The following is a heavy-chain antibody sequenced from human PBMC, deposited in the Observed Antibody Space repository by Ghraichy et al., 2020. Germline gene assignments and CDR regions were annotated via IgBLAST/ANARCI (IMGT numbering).Heavy chain of an antibody. CDR1: GYTFTSYD. CDR3: ARGFYSNYGYYYYGMDV. D-gene: IGHD4-11*01. V-gene: IGHV1-8*01. Sequence: ASVKVSCKASGYTFTSYDINWVRQATGQGLEWMGWMNPNSGNTGYAQKFQGRVTMTRNTSISTAYMELSSLRSEDTAVYYCARGFYSNYGYYYYGMDVWGQGTTVTVSS. CDR2: MNPNSGNT. J-gene: IGHJ6*02.